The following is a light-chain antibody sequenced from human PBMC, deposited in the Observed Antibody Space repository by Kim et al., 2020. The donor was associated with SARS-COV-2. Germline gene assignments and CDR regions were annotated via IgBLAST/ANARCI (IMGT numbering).Light chain of an antibody. CDR3: HQYGNVPPYT. CDR1: QTVRNNY. J-gene: IGKJ2*01. CDR2: GAS. V-gene: IGKV3-20*01. Sequence: EVALTQSPGTLSLSPGERATLSCMASQTVRNNYLAWYQQKTGRAPSLLIYGASSRATGIPDRFTGSGSGTDFTLTISRLEPEDFAVYYCHQYGNVPPYTCGQGTKVDIK.